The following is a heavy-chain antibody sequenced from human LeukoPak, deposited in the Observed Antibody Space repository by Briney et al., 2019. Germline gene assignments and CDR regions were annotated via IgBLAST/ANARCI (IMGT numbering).Heavy chain of an antibody. CDR2: IHYSGST. CDR1: GGSISSDY. Sequence: SETLSLTCTVSGGSISSDYWSWIRQPPGKGLEWIGYIHYSGSTNYNPSLKSRVTISVDTSKNQFSLKLSSVTAADTAVYYCARVRDDAFDIWGQGTMVTVSS. J-gene: IGHJ3*02. V-gene: IGHV4-59*01. CDR3: ARVRDDAFDI.